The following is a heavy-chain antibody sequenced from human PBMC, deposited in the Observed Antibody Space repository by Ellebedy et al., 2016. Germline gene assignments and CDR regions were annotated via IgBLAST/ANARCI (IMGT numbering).Heavy chain of an antibody. CDR1: GFVFRNFF. CDR2: ISGGGDTT. Sequence: GESLKISXVASGFVFRNFFMTWVRQAPGGVLEWVSTISGGGDTTVSADSVKGRFTISRDNSRYTLYLQMDSLRAADTAVYYCYYGHYSGYWGQGTLVTVSS. V-gene: IGHV3-23*01. D-gene: IGHD4-17*01. J-gene: IGHJ4*02. CDR3: YYGHYSGY.